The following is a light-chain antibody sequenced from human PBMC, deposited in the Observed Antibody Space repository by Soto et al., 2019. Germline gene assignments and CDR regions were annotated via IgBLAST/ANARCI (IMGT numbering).Light chain of an antibody. J-gene: IGLJ3*02. CDR1: TIGSQS. CDR3: QVWDSSSDRPV. CDR2: YVS. V-gene: IGLV3-21*04. Sequence: SYELTQTPSLSVAPEKTASITCWGATIGSQSVHWYQHKPGQAPILVMRYVSDRPSGIPERFSGSNSGNTATLTISRVEAGDEADYYCQVWDSSSDRPVFGGGTKLTVL.